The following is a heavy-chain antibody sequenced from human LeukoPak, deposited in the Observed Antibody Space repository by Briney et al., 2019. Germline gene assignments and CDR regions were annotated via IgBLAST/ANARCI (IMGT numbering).Heavy chain of an antibody. D-gene: IGHD3-10*01. Sequence: SVKVACKASGGTFSSYAISWVRQAPGQGLEWMGGIIPIFGTANYAQKFQGRVTITTDESTSTAYMELSSLRSEDTAVYYCARSAFYGSGSYYDYWGQGTLVTVSS. CDR2: IIPIFGTA. V-gene: IGHV1-69*05. CDR1: GGTFSSYA. J-gene: IGHJ4*02. CDR3: ARSAFYGSGSYYDY.